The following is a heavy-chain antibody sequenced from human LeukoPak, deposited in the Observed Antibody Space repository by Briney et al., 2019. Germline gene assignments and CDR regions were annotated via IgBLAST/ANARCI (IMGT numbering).Heavy chain of an antibody. V-gene: IGHV4-4*02. CDR1: GGSISSSNW. J-gene: IGHJ6*02. Sequence: PSETLSLTCAVSGGSISSSNWWSWVRQPPGKGLEWIGEIYHSGSTNYNPSLKSRVTISVDTSKNQFSLKLSSVTAADTAVYYCGVTTYYYYGMDVWGQGTTVTVSS. D-gene: IGHD4-11*01. CDR3: GVTTYYYYGMDV. CDR2: IYHSGST.